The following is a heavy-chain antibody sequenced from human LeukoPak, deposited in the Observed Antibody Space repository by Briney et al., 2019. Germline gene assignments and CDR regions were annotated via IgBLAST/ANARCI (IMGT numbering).Heavy chain of an antibody. CDR1: GGSISSGSYY. CDR2: IHYSGST. Sequence: SETLSLTCTVSGGSISSGSYYWSWIRQPPGKGLEWIGYIHYSGSTNYNPSLKSRVTISVDTSKNQFSLKLTSVTAADTAVYYCARDYPSPYFYGSGSYPPIYFDYWGQGTLVPVSS. V-gene: IGHV4-61*01. J-gene: IGHJ4*02. D-gene: IGHD3-10*01. CDR3: ARDYPSPYFYGSGSYPPIYFDY.